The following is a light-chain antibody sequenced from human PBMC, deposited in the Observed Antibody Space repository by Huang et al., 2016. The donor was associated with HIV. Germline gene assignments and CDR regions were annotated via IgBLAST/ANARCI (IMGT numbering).Light chain of an antibody. V-gene: IGKV3-15*01. CDR1: QSVSNK. Sequence: IVMTQSPATMSVSPGQRVPLSCRARQSVSNKVAWYQQKPGQAPRLLIYDASKRAINTPARFSGSGSGTEFTLTINSLQSEDFAVYHCQQYNNWPRESFGQGTKLEIK. CDR2: DAS. J-gene: IGKJ2*03. CDR3: QQYNNWPRES.